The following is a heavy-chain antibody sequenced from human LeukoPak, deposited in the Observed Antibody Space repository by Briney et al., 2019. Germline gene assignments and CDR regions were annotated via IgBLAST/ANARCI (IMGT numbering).Heavy chain of an antibody. Sequence: ASVKVSCKASGYTFTSYDINWVRQATGQGIEWMGWMNTNSGNTGYAQKFQGRVTMTRNSSTSTAYMELSSLRSEDTAVYYCARGLWGGYCSGGSCLGFDPWGQGTLVTVSS. CDR2: MNTNSGNT. CDR3: ARGLWGGYCSGGSCLGFDP. V-gene: IGHV1-8*01. CDR1: GYTFTSYD. D-gene: IGHD2-15*01. J-gene: IGHJ5*02.